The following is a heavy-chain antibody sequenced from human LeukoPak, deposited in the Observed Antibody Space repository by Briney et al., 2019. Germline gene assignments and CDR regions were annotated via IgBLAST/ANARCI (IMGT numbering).Heavy chain of an antibody. CDR2: ISGSGGST. J-gene: IGHJ4*02. CDR1: GFTFSSYA. D-gene: IGHD3-3*01. Sequence: GGSLRLSCAASGFTFSSYAMSWVRQAPGKGLEWVSAISGSGGSTYYADSVKGRFTISRDNSKNTLYLQMNSLRAEDTAVYYCAKDRARGYDFWSGYYRGLDYWGQGTLVTVSS. CDR3: AKDRARGYDFWSGYYRGLDY. V-gene: IGHV3-23*01.